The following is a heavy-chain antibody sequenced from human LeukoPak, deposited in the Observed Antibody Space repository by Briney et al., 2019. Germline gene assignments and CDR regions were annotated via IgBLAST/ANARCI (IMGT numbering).Heavy chain of an antibody. D-gene: IGHD2-15*01. Sequence: SVKVSCKASGGTFSSYAISWVRQAPGQGLEWMGGIIPIFGTANYAQKFQGRVTITADESTSTAYMELSSLRYEDTAVYYCAWDCSGGSCLNYYYYYGMDVWGKGTTVTVSS. J-gene: IGHJ6*04. CDR1: GGTFSSYA. CDR2: IIPIFGTA. CDR3: AWDCSGGSCLNYYYYYGMDV. V-gene: IGHV1-69*13.